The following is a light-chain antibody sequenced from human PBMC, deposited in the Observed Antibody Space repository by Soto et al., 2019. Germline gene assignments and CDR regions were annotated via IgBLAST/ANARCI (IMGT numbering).Light chain of an antibody. CDR3: CPYAGTYNFGV. V-gene: IGLV2-11*01. CDR2: DVS. CDR1: NSDIGGYNY. J-gene: IGLJ3*02. Sequence: QSALTQPRSVSGSPGQSVTISCTGTNSDIGGYNYVSWYQQHPGKAPKVMIYDVSRRPSGVPDRFSGSKSGNTASLTISGLQAEDEADYYCCPYAGTYNFGVFGGGTKLTVL.